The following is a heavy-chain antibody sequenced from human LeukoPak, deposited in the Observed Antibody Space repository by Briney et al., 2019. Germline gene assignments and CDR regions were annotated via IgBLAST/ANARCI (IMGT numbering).Heavy chain of an antibody. CDR1: GFTFSDAW. CDR3: TTIHY. V-gene: IGHV3-15*01. Sequence: GGSLRLSCAASGFTFSDAWMSWVRQAPGKGLEWVDRINSKADRVPTHYVAPVKVSFTISKDHPKNILYLQMNSLKTDDTALYYCTTIHYWGRGTLLTVSS. J-gene: IGHJ4*02. CDR2: INSKADRVPT. D-gene: IGHD2-21*01.